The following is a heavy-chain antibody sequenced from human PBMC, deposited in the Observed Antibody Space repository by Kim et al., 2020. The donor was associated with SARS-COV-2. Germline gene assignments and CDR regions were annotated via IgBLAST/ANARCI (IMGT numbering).Heavy chain of an antibody. V-gene: IGHV3-15*01. Sequence: TTDYAAPVKGRFTISRDDSKNTLYLQMNSLKTEDTAVYYCTTGNLVGARVWGQGTLVTVSS. J-gene: IGHJ4*02. CDR3: TTGNLVGARV. CDR2: TT. D-gene: IGHD1-26*01.